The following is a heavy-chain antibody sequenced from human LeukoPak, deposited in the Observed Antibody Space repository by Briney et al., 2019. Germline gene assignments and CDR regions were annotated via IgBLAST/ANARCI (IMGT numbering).Heavy chain of an antibody. Sequence: GASVKVSCKASGFTFSSYYMHWVRQAPGQGLEWMGMSNPSGGSTSFAQEFQGRLTMTRDTSSSTVYMELSSLRSEDTAVYYCARGFRYEAFDIWGQGTMVTVSS. D-gene: IGHD1-1*01. J-gene: IGHJ3*02. CDR3: ARGFRYEAFDI. CDR2: SNPSGGST. CDR1: GFTFSSYY. V-gene: IGHV1-46*01.